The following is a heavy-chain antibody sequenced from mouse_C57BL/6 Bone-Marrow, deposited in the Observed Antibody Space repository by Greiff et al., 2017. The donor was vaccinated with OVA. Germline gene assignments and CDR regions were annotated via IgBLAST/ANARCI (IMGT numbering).Heavy chain of an antibody. D-gene: IGHD2-2*01. CDR1: GYTFTSYG. CDR2: ISSGGSYT. CDR3: ARQGGYYYAMDD. V-gene: IGHV5-6*01. Sequence: VQLVESGGDLVKPGGSLKLSCAASGYTFTSYGMSWVRQTPDKSLEWVVTISSGGSYTYYPDSVKGRFTISRDKAKNTLYQQMSKLKSEDTAMYDCARQGGYYYAMDDWGKGTTVTVSS. J-gene: IGHJ4*01.